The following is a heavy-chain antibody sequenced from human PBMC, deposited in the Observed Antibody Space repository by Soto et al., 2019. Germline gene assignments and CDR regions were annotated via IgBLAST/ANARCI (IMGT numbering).Heavy chain of an antibody. CDR2: TYYSGST. CDR3: ARWAYDYVWGRTPKGYYYGMDV. CDR1: GGSISSYY. V-gene: IGHV4-59*01. D-gene: IGHD3-16*01. J-gene: IGHJ6*02. Sequence: AETLSLTCTVSGGSISSYYWSWIRQPPGKGLEWIGYTYYSGSTNYNPSLKSRVTISVDTSKNQFPLKLSSVTAADTAVYYCARWAYDYVWGRTPKGYYYGMDVWGQGTTVTVSS.